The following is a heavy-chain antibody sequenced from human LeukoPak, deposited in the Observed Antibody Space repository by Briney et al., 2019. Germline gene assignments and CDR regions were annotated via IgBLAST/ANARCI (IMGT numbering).Heavy chain of an antibody. CDR1: GGSISSYY. CDR2: IYYGGST. D-gene: IGHD3-10*01. V-gene: IGHV4-59*01. CDR3: ARESSGTRPGY. J-gene: IGHJ4*02. Sequence: PSETLSLTCTVSGGSISSYYWSWIRQPPGKGLEWIGYIYYGGSTNYNPSLKSRVTISVDTSKNQFSLKLSSVTAADTAVYYCARESSGTRPGYWGQGTLVTVPS.